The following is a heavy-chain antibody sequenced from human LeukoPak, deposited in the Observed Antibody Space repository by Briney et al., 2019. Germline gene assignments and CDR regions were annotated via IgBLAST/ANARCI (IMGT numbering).Heavy chain of an antibody. Sequence: PGGSLRLSCAASGFTVSSNYMSWVRQAPGKGLEWVSVIYSGGSTYYADSVKGRFTISRDNSKNTLYLQMNSLRAEDTAVYYCAKGDDGDYIYYFDYWGQGTLVTVSS. D-gene: IGHD4-17*01. J-gene: IGHJ4*02. CDR1: GFTVSSNY. CDR2: IYSGGST. CDR3: AKGDDGDYIYYFDY. V-gene: IGHV3-66*01.